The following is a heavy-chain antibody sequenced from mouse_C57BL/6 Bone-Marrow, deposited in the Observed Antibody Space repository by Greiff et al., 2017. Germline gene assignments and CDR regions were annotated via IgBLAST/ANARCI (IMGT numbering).Heavy chain of an antibody. CDR3: STITTDWYFDV. CDR2: IWTGGGT. CDR1: GFSLTSYA. V-gene: IGHV2-9-1*01. D-gene: IGHD1-1*01. J-gene: IGHJ1*03. Sequence: VKLVESGPGLVAPSPSLSITCTVSGFSLTSYAISWVRQPPGKGLEWLGVIWTGGGTNYNSALKSRLSISKDNSKSQVFLKMNSLPTDDTARYYCSTITTDWYFDVWGTGTTLTVSS.